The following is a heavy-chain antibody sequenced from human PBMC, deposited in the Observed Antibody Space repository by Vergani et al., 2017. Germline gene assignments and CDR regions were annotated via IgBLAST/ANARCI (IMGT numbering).Heavy chain of an antibody. CDR1: GFTFSSYG. V-gene: IGHV3-30*18. D-gene: IGHD2-2*01. Sequence: QVQLVESGGGVVQPGRSLRLSCAASGFTFSSYGMHWVRQAPGKGLEWVAVISYDGSNKYYADSVKGRFTISRDNSKNTLYLQMNSLRAEDTAVYYCAKGIGSTSAWGQGTLVTVSS. CDR3: AKGIGSTSA. J-gene: IGHJ4*02. CDR2: ISYDGSNK.